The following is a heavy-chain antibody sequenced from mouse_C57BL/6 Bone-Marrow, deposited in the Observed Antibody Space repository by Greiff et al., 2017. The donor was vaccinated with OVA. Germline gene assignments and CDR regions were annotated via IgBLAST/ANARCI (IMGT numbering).Heavy chain of an antibody. J-gene: IGHJ1*03. Sequence: VHLVESGPGLVQPSQSLSITCTVSGFSLTSYGVHWVRQSPGKGLEWLGVIGSGGSTDYNAAFISRLSISKDKSKSQVFFKMNSLQADDTAIYYCARNWDWYFDGWGTGTTVTVSS. CDR1: GFSLTSYG. CDR2: IGSGGST. D-gene: IGHD4-1*01. V-gene: IGHV2-2*01. CDR3: ARNWDWYFDG.